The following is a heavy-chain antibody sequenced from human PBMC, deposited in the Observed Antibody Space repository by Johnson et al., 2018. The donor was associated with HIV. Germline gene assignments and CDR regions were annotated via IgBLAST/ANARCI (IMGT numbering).Heavy chain of an antibody. CDR3: ARDRGQWLLGMSDAFDI. D-gene: IGHD3-22*01. CDR2: IKSKTDGGST. J-gene: IGHJ3*02. Sequence: VQLVESGGGLVKPGGSLRLSCAASGFTFSNAWMSWVRQAPGKGLEWVGRIKSKTDGGSTYYADSVKGRFTISRDNSKNTMYLQMNSLRAEDTAVYYCARDRGQWLLGMSDAFDIWGQGTMVTVSS. V-gene: IGHV3-15*01. CDR1: GFTFSNAW.